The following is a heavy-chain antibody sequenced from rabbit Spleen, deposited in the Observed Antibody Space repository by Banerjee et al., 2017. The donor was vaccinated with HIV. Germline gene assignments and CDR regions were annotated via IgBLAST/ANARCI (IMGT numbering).Heavy chain of an antibody. Sequence: QEQLVEYGGDLVQPEGSLTLTCKASGFSFSNKAVMCWVRQAPGKGLEWIGCIDAGNSGFTYFATWAKGRFTCSKTSSTTVTLQMTSLTAADTATYFCARSAGYISYGMDLWGQGTLVTVS. CDR2: IDAGNSGFT. V-gene: IGHV1S45*01. CDR1: GFSFSNKAV. D-gene: IGHD7-1*01. J-gene: IGHJ3*01. CDR3: ARSAGYISYGMDL.